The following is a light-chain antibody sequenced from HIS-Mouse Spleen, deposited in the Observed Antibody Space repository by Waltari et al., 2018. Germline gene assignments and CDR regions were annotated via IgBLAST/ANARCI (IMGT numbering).Light chain of an antibody. J-gene: IGLJ1*01. V-gene: IGLV1-40*01. CDR3: QSYDSSLSGSSV. CDR2: GTS. Sequence: QSVLTQPPSVSGAPGQRVTISCTGSSSNIGAGYDVHWYQQLPGTAPKLLILGTSRRPSGVPDRVSGSKSGTSASLAITGLQAEDEADYYCQSYDSSLSGSSVFGTGTKVTVL. CDR1: SSNIGAGYD.